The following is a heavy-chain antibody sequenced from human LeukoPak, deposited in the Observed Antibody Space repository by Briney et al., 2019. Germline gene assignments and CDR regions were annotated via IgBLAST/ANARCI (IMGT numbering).Heavy chain of an antibody. D-gene: IGHD6-13*01. CDR1: GYTFTGYY. Sequence: ASVKVSCKASGYTFTGYYMHWVRQAPGQGLEWMGWINPNSGGTNYAQKFQGWVTMTRDTSISTAYMELSRLRSDDTAVYYCARDQEAAAHEDVVMGSAFDIWGQGTMVTVSS. CDR3: ARDQEAAAHEDVVMGSAFDI. J-gene: IGHJ3*02. CDR2: INPNSGGT. V-gene: IGHV1-2*04.